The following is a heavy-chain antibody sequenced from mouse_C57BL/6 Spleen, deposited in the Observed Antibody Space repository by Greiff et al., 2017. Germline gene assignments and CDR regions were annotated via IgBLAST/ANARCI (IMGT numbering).Heavy chain of an antibody. Sequence: EVKLQESGAELVRPGASVKLSCTASGFNIKDDYMHWVKQRPEQGLEWIGWIDPENGDTEYASKFQGKATITADTSSNTAYLQLSSLTSEDTAVYYCTTRSFGYWGQGTTLTVSS. J-gene: IGHJ2*01. CDR2: IDPENGDT. V-gene: IGHV14-4*01. CDR3: TTRSFGY. CDR1: GFNIKDDY.